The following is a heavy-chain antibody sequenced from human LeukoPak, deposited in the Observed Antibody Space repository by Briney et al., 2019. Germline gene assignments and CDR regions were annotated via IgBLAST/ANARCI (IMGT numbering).Heavy chain of an antibody. V-gene: IGHV1-69*05. D-gene: IGHD3-10*01. CDR1: GGTFSGYA. CDR2: IIPIFGTA. J-gene: IGHJ4*02. CDR3: ASGFGELLEDYFDY. Sequence: SVKVSCKASGGTFSGYAISWVRQAPGQGLEWMGRIIPIFGTANYAQKFQGRVTITTDESTSTAYMELSSLRSEDTAVYYCASGFGELLEDYFDYWGQGTLVTVSS.